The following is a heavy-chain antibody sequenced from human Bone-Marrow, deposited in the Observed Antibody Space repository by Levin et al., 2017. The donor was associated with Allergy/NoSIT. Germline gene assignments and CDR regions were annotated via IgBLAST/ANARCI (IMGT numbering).Heavy chain of an antibody. J-gene: IGHJ4*02. CDR1: GFTFSSYA. D-gene: IGHD2-2*01. CDR2: ISYDGSNK. Sequence: GGSLRLSCAASGFTFSSYAMHWVRQAPGKGLEWVAVISYDGSNKYYADSVKGRFTISRDNSKNTLYLQMNSLRAEDTAVYYCARDLSAMAPFYFDYWGQGTLVTVSS. CDR3: ARDLSAMAPFYFDY. V-gene: IGHV3-30-3*01.